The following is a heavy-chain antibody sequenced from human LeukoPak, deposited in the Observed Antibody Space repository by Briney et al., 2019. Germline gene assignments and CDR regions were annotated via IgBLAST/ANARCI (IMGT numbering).Heavy chain of an antibody. CDR1: GGSFSGYY. D-gene: IGHD4-23*01. J-gene: IGHJ3*02. CDR3: GKRYGGNSEDAFDI. CDR2: INHSGST. Sequence: SETLSLTCAVYGGSFSGYYWSWIRQPPGKGLEWIGEINHSGSTNYNPSLKSRVTISVDTSKNQFSLKLSSVTAADTAVYYCGKRYGGNSEDAFDIWGQGTMVTVSS. V-gene: IGHV4-34*01.